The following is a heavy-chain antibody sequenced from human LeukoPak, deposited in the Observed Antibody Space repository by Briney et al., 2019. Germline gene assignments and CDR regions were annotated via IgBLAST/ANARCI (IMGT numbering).Heavy chain of an antibody. Sequence: SETLSLTCTISGGSISSSSYYWGWIRQPPGKGLEWIGRIYYSGGTYYNPCLKSRVTISVDTSKNQFSLKVSSVTAADTAVYYCARHPPLYDSSGYAFDYWGQGTLVTVSS. CDR3: ARHPPLYDSSGYAFDY. CDR2: IYYSGGT. V-gene: IGHV4-39*01. CDR1: GGSISSSSYY. J-gene: IGHJ4*02. D-gene: IGHD3-22*01.